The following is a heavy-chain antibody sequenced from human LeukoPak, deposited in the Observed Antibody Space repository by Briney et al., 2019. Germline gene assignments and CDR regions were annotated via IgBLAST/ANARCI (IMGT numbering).Heavy chain of an antibody. CDR3: ARGLSGYSYRREQGIAAAGQRPHFDY. CDR1: GGSLTSGDYY. Sequence: PSETLSLTCTVSGGSLTSGDYYWTWIRQHPGKGLEWIGYIYYSGSTHHNPSLKSRVNISVDRSKNQFSLKLSSVTAADTAVYYCARGLSGYSYRREQGIAAAGQRPHFDYWGQGTLVTVSS. V-gene: IGHV4-31*03. CDR2: IYYSGST. J-gene: IGHJ4*02. D-gene: IGHD6-13*01.